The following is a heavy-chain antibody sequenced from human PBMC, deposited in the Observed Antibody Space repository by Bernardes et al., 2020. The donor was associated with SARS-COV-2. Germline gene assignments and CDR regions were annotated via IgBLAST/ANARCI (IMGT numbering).Heavy chain of an antibody. CDR2: IYYSGIT. CDR3: ARATIVVVPAALDAFDI. CDR1: GGSISSYY. V-gene: IGHV4-59*01. J-gene: IGHJ3*02. Sequence: TLSLTCTVSGGSISSYYWSWIRQPPGKGLEWIGYIYYSGITNYNPSLKSRVTISVDTSKNQFSLKLSSVTAADTAVYYCARATIVVVPAALDAFDIWGQGTMVTVSS. D-gene: IGHD2-2*01.